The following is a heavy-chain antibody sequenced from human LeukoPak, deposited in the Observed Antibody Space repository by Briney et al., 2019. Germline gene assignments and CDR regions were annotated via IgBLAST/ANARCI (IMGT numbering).Heavy chain of an antibody. CDR3: AREAAVAGSY. Sequence: GGSLRLSCAASGFTFSSYSMNWVRQAPGKGLEWVSYISSSSSSTIYYADSVKGRFTISRDNAKNSLYLQMNSLRAEDTAVYYCAREAAVAGSYWGQGTLVTVSS. CDR2: ISSSSSSTI. CDR1: GFTFSSYS. V-gene: IGHV3-48*04. J-gene: IGHJ4*02. D-gene: IGHD6-19*01.